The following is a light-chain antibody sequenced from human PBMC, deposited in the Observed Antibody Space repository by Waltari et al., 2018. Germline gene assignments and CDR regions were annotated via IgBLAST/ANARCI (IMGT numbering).Light chain of an antibody. Sequence: QPSLTQPASVSGSPGQSIPLSCPGTSRAVGGYNHLSRYQQHPGKAPKLIIFDVSNRPSGVSSRFSGSKSGNTASLTISGLQAQDEADYYCSSYISSDTLELFGGGTSLTVL. CDR2: DVS. J-gene: IGLJ2*01. V-gene: IGLV2-14*03. CDR3: SSYISSDTLEL. CDR1: SRAVGGYNH.